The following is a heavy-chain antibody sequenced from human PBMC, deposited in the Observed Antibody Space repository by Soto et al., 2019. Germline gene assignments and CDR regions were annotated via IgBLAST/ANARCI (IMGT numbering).Heavy chain of an antibody. Sequence: PSETLSLTCTVSGGSISSSSYYWGWIRQPPGKGLGWIGSIYYSGSTYYNPSLKSRVTISVDTSKNQFSLKLSSVTAADTAVYYCATVPYNYYYYYMDVWGKGTTVTVSS. D-gene: IGHD1-20*01. CDR2: IYYSGST. CDR3: ATVPYNYYYYYMDV. J-gene: IGHJ6*03. CDR1: GGSISSSSYY. V-gene: IGHV4-39*01.